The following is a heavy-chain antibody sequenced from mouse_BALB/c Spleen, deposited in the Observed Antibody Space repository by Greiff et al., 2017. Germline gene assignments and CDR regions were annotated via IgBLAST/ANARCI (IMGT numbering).Heavy chain of an antibody. J-gene: IGHJ4*01. V-gene: IGHV10-1*02. Sequence: EVKVVESGGGLVQPKGSLKLSCAASGFTFNTYAMNWVRQAPGKGLEWVARIRSKSNNYATYYADSVKDRFTISRDDSQSMLYLQMNNLKTEDTAMYYCVRGNYSYYAMDYWGQGTSVTVSS. CDR2: IRSKSNNYAT. CDR3: VRGNYSYYAMDY. D-gene: IGHD2-1*01. CDR1: GFTFNTYA.